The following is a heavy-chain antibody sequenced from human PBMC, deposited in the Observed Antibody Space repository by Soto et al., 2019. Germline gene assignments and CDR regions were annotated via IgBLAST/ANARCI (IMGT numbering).Heavy chain of an antibody. CDR2: IYWDDDK. D-gene: IGHD2-2*01. V-gene: IGHV2-5*02. Sequence: QITLKESGPTLVKPTQTLTLTCTFSRFSLSTSGVGVGWIRQPPGKALEWLALIYWDDDKRYSPSLKSRLTITKDTSKNQVVLTMTNMDPVDTATYYCAHSDDHACISTSCSNWFDPWGQGTLVTVSS. CDR1: RFSLSTSGVG. J-gene: IGHJ5*02. CDR3: AHSDDHACISTSCSNWFDP.